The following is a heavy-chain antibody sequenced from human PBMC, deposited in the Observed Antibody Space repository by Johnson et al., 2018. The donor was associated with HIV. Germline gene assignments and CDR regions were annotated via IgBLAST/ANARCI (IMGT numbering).Heavy chain of an antibody. CDR3: ARGSGLADAFDI. J-gene: IGHJ3*02. V-gene: IGHV3-33*05. CDR1: GLTFSSYG. Sequence: QVQLVESGGGVVQPGRSLRLSCAASGLTFSSYGMHRVRQAPGKGLEWVAVISYDGSNKYYADSVKGRFTISRDNSNNTLFLQMNSLRVEDTAVYYCARGSGLADAFDIWGQGTMVTVSS. D-gene: IGHD5/OR15-5a*01. CDR2: ISYDGSNK.